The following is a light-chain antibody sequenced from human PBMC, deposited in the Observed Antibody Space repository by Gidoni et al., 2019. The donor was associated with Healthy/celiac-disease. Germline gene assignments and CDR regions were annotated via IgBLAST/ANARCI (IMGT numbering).Light chain of an antibody. CDR1: QSVFYSSNNKNY. J-gene: IGKJ3*01. Sequence: DICMTQSPDSLAVSLGERAAINCKSSQSVFYSSNNKNYLAWYQQKPGQPPKLLIYWASTRESGVPDRFSGSGSGTDFTLTISNLQAEDVAVYYCQQYYSPPYTFGPGTKVDIK. CDR2: WAS. CDR3: QQYYSPPYT. V-gene: IGKV4-1*01.